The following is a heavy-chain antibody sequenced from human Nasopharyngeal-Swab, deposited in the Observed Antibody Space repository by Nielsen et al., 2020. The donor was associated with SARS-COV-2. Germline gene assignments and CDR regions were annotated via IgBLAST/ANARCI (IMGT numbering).Heavy chain of an antibody. CDR3: ARGLEGYSSSWYVDY. V-gene: IGHV4-59*01. D-gene: IGHD6-13*01. Sequence: WIRQPPGKGLEWIGYIYYSGSTNYNPSLKGRVTISVDTSKNQFSLKLSSVTAADTAVYYCARGLEGYSSSWYVDYWGQGTLVTVSP. J-gene: IGHJ4*02. CDR2: IYYSGST.